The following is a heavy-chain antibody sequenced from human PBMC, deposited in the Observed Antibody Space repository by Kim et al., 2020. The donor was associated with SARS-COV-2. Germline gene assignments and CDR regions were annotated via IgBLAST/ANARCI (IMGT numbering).Heavy chain of an antibody. Sequence: SETLSLTCTVSGGSISSGDYYWSWIRQPPGKGLEWIGYIYYSGSTYYNPSLKSRVTISVDTSKNQFSLKLSSVTAADTAVYYCARVYGRPSRSSSWYNWFDPWGQGTLVTVSS. CDR1: GGSISSGDYY. D-gene: IGHD6-13*01. J-gene: IGHJ5*02. V-gene: IGHV4-30-4*01. CDR3: ARVYGRPSRSSSWYNWFDP. CDR2: IYYSGST.